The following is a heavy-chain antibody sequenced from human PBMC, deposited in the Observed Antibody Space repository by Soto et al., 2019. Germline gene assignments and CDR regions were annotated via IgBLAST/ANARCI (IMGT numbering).Heavy chain of an antibody. D-gene: IGHD2-2*02. J-gene: IGHJ4*02. CDR2: MSSNSGRT. V-gene: IGHV1-8*01. CDR3: ARGKRYTNDY. Sequence: QVQLVQSGAEVKKPGASVKVSCKASGYTFSNYDINWVRQATGQGLEWMGWMSSNSGRTGYAQKFQGRVTMTRNTSSSTAYMELSSLRSEDTAVYYCARGKRYTNDYWGQGTLGTVSS. CDR1: GYTFSNYD.